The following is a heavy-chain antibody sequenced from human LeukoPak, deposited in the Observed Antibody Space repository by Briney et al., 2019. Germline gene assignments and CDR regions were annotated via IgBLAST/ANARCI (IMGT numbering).Heavy chain of an antibody. J-gene: IGHJ6*03. Sequence: SETLSLTCTVSGGSISSYYWSWIRQPPGKGLEWIGYIYYSGSTNYNPSLKSRVTISVDTSKNQFSLKLSSVTAADTAVYYCARAKGYSSSWSTRVTSYYYYYMDVWGKGTTVTVSS. CDR2: IYYSGST. D-gene: IGHD6-13*01. CDR3: ARAKGYSSSWSTRVTSYYYYYMDV. CDR1: GGSISSYY. V-gene: IGHV4-59*12.